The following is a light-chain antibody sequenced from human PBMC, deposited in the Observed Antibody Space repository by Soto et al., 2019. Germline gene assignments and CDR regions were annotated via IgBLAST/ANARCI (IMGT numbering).Light chain of an antibody. V-gene: IGKV1-39*01. CDR2: AAS. CDR3: QQYNSYRWT. CDR1: QSISNH. Sequence: IQMTQSPSSLSASVEDRVIITCRASQSISNHLNWYQQKPGKAPKLLIFAASSLQSGVPSRFSGSGSGTEFTLTISSLQPDDFATYYCQQYNSYRWTFGLGTKVDIK. J-gene: IGKJ1*01.